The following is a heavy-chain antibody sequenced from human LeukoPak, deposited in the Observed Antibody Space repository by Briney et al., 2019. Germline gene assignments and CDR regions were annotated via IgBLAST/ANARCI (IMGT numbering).Heavy chain of an antibody. V-gene: IGHV1-69*13. CDR3: ARRVLSTVVTPSPKGRYYFDY. D-gene: IGHD4-23*01. CDR1: GGTFSSYA. CDR2: IIPIFGTA. Sequence: SVKVSCKASGGTFSSYAISWVRQAPGQGLEWMGGIIPIFGTANYTQKFQGRVTITADESTSTAYMELSSLRSEDTAVYYCARRVLSTVVTPSPKGRYYFDYWGQGTLVTVSS. J-gene: IGHJ4*02.